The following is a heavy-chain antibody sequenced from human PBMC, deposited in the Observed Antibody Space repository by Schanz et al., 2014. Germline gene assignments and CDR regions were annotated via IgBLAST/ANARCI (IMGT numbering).Heavy chain of an antibody. CDR2: ITYNGGTI. V-gene: IGHV3-48*01. CDR3: ARDRRNADLDY. CDR1: GFSVGNKY. J-gene: IGHJ4*02. Sequence: EVHLVESGGGLVQPGGSLRLSCAASGFSVGNKYMNWVRQAPGKGLEWISYITYNGGTIYYADSVKGRFTISRDNAKNSLYLEMNSLRAEDTALYYCARDRRNADLDYWGQGTLXTVSS. D-gene: IGHD1-1*01.